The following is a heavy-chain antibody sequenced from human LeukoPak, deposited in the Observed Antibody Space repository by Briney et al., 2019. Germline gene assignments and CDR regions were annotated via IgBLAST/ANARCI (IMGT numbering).Heavy chain of an antibody. D-gene: IGHD3-10*01. V-gene: IGHV4-4*02. Sequence: SETLSLTCAVSGGSISSSNWWSWVRQPPGKGLEWIGEIYHSGSTNYNPSLKSRVTISVDKSKNQFSLKLSSVTAADTAVYYCARSIYYGSMHYGMDVWGQGTTVTVSS. CDR1: GGSISSSNW. J-gene: IGHJ6*02. CDR2: IYHSGST. CDR3: ARSIYYGSMHYGMDV.